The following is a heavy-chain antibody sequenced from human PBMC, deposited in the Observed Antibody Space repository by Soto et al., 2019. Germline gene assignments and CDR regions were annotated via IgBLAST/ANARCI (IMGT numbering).Heavy chain of an antibody. D-gene: IGHD3-10*01. CDR1: GGSISSYY. Sequence: QVQLQESGPGLVKPSETLSLTCTVSGGSISSYYWSWIRQPPGKGLEWIGYIYYSGSTNYNPSLRGRVTISVDTSKNQFSLKLSSVTAADTAVYYCARAQERLLWFGDRGQTGWFDPWGQGTLVTVSS. CDR3: ARAQERLLWFGDRGQTGWFDP. J-gene: IGHJ5*02. V-gene: IGHV4-59*01. CDR2: IYYSGST.